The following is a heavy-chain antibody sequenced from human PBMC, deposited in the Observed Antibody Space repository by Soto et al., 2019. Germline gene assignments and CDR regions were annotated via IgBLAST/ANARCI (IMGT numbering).Heavy chain of an antibody. V-gene: IGHV3-15*07. Sequence: EVQLVESGGGLVRPGGSLRLSCVASGFTLTNAWLTWVRQAPGKGLEWVGHIKSRTDGGTTDYAAPVKGRFTFSRDDSRNTLNLQMDSLDAGDTGVYFCTTGPSYNSAWGVRDVWGQGTTVIVSS. CDR3: TTGPSYNSAWGVRDV. J-gene: IGHJ6*02. D-gene: IGHD6-19*01. CDR1: GFTLTNAW. CDR2: IKSRTDGGTT.